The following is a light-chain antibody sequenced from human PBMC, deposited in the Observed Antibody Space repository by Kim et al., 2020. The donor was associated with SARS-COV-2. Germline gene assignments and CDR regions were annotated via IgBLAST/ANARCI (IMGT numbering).Light chain of an antibody. V-gene: IGLV1-44*01. CDR1: NSNIGSNI. Sequence: ELTQPPSASGTPGQRVTISCSGSNSNIGSNIVNWYQQLPGTAPKLLIYSNNQQASGVPDRFSGSKSGTSASLAISGLQSEDEADYYCAALDDSLNGWVFGGGTQLTVL. CDR2: SNN. J-gene: IGLJ3*02. CDR3: AALDDSLNGWV.